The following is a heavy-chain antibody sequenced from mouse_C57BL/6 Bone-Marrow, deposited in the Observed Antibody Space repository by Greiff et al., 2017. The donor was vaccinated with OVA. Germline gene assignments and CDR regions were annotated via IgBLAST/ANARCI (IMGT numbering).Heavy chain of an antibody. V-gene: IGHV14-3*01. CDR1: GFNIKNTY. CDR2: IDPANGNT. D-gene: IGHD2-5*01. CDR3: ARAGDSNYGFAWFAY. Sequence: VQLQQSVAELVRPGASVKLSCTASGFNIKNTYMHWVKQRPEQGLEWIGRIDPANGNTTYAPQFQGTATIPADTSSNTAYLQLSSLTAEDTAIYYCARAGDSNYGFAWFAYWGQGTLVTVSA. J-gene: IGHJ3*01.